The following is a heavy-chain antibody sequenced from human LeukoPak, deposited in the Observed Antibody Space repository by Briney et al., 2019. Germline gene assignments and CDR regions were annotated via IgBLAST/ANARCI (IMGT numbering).Heavy chain of an antibody. CDR1: GFTFSSYA. J-gene: IGHJ4*02. Sequence: GGSLSLSCSASGFTFSSYAMHWVRQAPGKGLEYVSAISSNGGRTYYADSVKGRFTISRDNSKNTLYLQMSSLRAEDTAVYYCVKGRDPYCDGDCYSPMGYWGQGTLVTVSS. V-gene: IGHV3-64D*06. CDR3: VKGRDPYCDGDCYSPMGY. D-gene: IGHD2-21*02. CDR2: ISSNGGRT.